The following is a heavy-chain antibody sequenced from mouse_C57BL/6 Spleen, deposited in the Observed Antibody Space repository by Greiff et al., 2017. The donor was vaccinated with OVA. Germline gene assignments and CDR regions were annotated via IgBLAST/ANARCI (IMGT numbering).Heavy chain of an antibody. CDR2: IDPENGDT. J-gene: IGHJ1*03. D-gene: IGHD2-5*01. Sequence: VQLQQSGAELVRPGASVKLSCTASGFNIKDDYMHWVKQRPEQGLEWIGWIDPENGDTEYASKFQGKVTRTADTSYNTAYLQLSSLTSEDTAVYYCTTYSNHWYFDVWGTGTTVTVSS. CDR3: TTYSNHWYFDV. V-gene: IGHV14-4*01. CDR1: GFNIKDDY.